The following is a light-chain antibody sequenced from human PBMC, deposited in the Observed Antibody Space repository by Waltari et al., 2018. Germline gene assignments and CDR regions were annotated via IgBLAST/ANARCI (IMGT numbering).Light chain of an antibody. J-gene: IGLJ1*01. CDR1: SSDVGGYNY. V-gene: IGLV2-11*01. CDR3: CSYAGSYTFV. Sequence: QSALTQPRSVSGSPGQSVTISCTGTSSDVGGYNYVSWYQQHPGKAPKLMIYDVSTRPSWVPARFSGSKSGNTASLTISGLQAEDEADYYCCSYAGSYTFVFGTGTKVTVL. CDR2: DVS.